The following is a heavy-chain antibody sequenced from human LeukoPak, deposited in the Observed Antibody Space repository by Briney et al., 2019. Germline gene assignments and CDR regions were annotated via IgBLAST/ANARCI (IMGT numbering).Heavy chain of an antibody. CDR2: IYYSGST. CDR1: GGSISSSSYY. V-gene: IGHV4-39*01. D-gene: IGHD6-19*01. J-gene: IGHJ4*02. Sequence: PSETLSLTCTVSGGSISSSSYYWDWIRQPPGKGLEWIGSIYYSGSTYYNPSLKSRVTISVDTSKNQFSLKLSSVTAADTAVYYCARLRVAVIDYWGQGTLVTVSS. CDR3: ARLRVAVIDY.